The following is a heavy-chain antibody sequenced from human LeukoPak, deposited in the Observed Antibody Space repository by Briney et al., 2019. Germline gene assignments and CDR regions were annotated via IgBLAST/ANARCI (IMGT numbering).Heavy chain of an antibody. Sequence: GASVKVSCKASGGTFSSYAISWVRQAPGQGLEWMGRIIPILGIANYAQKFQGRVTITADKSTSTAYMELSSLRSEDTAVYYCARASVRYYGSGSSRYGMDVWGQGTTVTVSS. CDR2: IIPILGIA. CDR1: GGTFSSYA. CDR3: ARASVRYYGSGSSRYGMDV. J-gene: IGHJ6*02. V-gene: IGHV1-69*04. D-gene: IGHD3-10*01.